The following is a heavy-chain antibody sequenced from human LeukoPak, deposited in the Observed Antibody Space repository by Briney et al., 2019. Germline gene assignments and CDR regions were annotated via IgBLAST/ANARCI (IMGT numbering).Heavy chain of an antibody. Sequence: SETLSLTCAVSGGSISSSNWWSWVRQPPGKGLEWIGEIYHSGSTNYNPSLKSRVTISVDKSKNQFPLKLSSVTAADTAVYYCARDQMIYGSGSYYNVWFDPWGQGTLVTVSS. D-gene: IGHD3-10*01. V-gene: IGHV4-4*02. J-gene: IGHJ5*02. CDR1: GGSISSSNW. CDR2: IYHSGST. CDR3: ARDQMIYGSGSYYNVWFDP.